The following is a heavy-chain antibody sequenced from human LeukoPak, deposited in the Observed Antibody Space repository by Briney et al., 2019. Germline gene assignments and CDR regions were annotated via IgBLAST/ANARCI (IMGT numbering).Heavy chain of an antibody. CDR1: GGSISSYY. CDR3: AREVRSSGYSLDY. V-gene: IGHV4-59*12. Sequence: PSETLSLTCTVSGGSISSYYWSWIRQPPGKGLEWIGYIYYSGSTNYNPSLKSRVTMSVDTSKNQFSLKLRSVTAADTAVYYCAREVRSSGYSLDYWGQGTLVTVSS. J-gene: IGHJ4*02. CDR2: IYYSGST. D-gene: IGHD3-22*01.